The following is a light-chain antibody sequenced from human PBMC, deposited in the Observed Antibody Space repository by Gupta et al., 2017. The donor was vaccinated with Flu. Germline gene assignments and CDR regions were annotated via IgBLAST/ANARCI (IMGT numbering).Light chain of an antibody. Sequence: EGATTSCRPSQSISTFLAWYQQKPGQTPRLLIYDASTRSTGIPGRFSSGWSGTDFTLTISSLEPEDFAVYYCQQRNNWPLYTFGQGTKVEIK. CDR3: QQRNNWPLYT. CDR2: DAS. V-gene: IGKV3-11*01. CDR1: QSISTF. J-gene: IGKJ2*01.